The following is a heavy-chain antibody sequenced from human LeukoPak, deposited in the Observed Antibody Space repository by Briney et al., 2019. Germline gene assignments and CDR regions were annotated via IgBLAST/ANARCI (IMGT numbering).Heavy chain of an antibody. J-gene: IGHJ4*02. Sequence: QSGGSLRLSCAASGFTLSSYGMHWVRQAPGKGLEWVAVIWSGGSNKYYADSVKGRLTISRDNSKNTLYLHMNSLRVEDTAVYYCARAANWNDPIDYWGQGTLVTVSS. D-gene: IGHD1-1*01. CDR3: ARAANWNDPIDY. CDR1: GFTLSSYG. V-gene: IGHV3-33*01. CDR2: IWSGGSNK.